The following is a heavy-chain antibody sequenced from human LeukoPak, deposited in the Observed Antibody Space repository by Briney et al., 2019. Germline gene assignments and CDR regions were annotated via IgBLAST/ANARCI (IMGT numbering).Heavy chain of an antibody. CDR1: EFTFSSCA. CDR2: ISGSGGST. J-gene: IGHJ4*02. CDR3: AKDYGDYLGDY. V-gene: IGHV3-23*01. D-gene: IGHD4-17*01. Sequence: GGSLRLSCATSEFTFSSCAMSRVRQAPGKGLEWVSGISGSGGSTDYADSVKGRFTISRDNSKNTLYLQMNSLRAEDTAVYYCAKDYGDYLGDYWGQGTLVTVSS.